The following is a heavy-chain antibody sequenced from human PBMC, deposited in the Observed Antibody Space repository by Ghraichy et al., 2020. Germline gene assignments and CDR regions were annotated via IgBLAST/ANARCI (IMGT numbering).Heavy chain of an antibody. Sequence: GESLNISCAASGFTVSSNYMSWVRQAPGKGLEWVSVIYSGGSTYYADSVKGRFTISRDNSKNTLYLQMNSLRAEDTAVYYCARDRDLILGDAFDIWGQGTMVTVSS. V-gene: IGHV3-53*01. CDR2: IYSGGST. CDR1: GFTVSSNY. CDR3: ARDRDLILGDAFDI. J-gene: IGHJ3*02. D-gene: IGHD2-15*01.